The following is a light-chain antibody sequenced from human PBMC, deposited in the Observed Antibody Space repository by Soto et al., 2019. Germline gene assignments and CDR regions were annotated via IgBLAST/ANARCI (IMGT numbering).Light chain of an antibody. V-gene: IGKV1-5*01. CDR1: QSVNNW. CDR3: QQYNSYWT. J-gene: IGKJ1*01. Sequence: DIQMTQYPSTLSASVGERVTISCRASQSVNNWLAWYQRKPGKAPKLLIHDASTLESWIPSSFSGSGSGTEFTLTISSLHPDDFATYYCQQYNSYWTFGQGTKVEIK. CDR2: DAS.